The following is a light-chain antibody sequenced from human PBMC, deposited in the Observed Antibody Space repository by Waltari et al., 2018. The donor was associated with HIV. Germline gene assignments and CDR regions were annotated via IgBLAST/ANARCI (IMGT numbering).Light chain of an antibody. CDR1: QNVLFTPHNKNY. Sequence: DVVMTQSPDSLAVSLGVRATINCKSSQNVLFTPHNKNYLAWYQQKPQQPPKLIIYWASTRESGVPDRFSGAGSGTDFTLTISSLQAEDVAVYYCQQYYTSPPAFGQGTKVEIK. J-gene: IGKJ2*01. V-gene: IGKV4-1*01. CDR3: QQYYTSPPA. CDR2: WAS.